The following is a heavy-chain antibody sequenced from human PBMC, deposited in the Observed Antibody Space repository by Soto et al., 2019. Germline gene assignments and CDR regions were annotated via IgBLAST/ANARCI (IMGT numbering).Heavy chain of an antibody. V-gene: IGHV3-74*01. D-gene: IGHD1-26*01. CDR2: INTDGGSA. CDR1: GFTFSSYW. CDR3: ARESGNYHSDY. Sequence: GGSLRLSCSASGFTFSSYWMHWVRQTPGKGLVWVSRINTDGGSASYADSVKGRFTISRDDSKNTLYLQMNSLRAEDTAVYYCARESGNYHSDYWGQGTLVTVSS. J-gene: IGHJ4*02.